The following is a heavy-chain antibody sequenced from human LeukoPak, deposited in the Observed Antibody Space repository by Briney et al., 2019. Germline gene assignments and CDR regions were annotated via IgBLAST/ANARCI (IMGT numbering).Heavy chain of an antibody. CDR1: GFSFSISN. Sequence: GGSLRLSCAASGFSFSISNMNWVRQAPGKGLEWVASISSKTNYIYYADSVKGRFTISRDNAKNSLYLQMNSLRAEDTAVYYCARDFTIFGVVIYDNNWFDPWGQGTLVTVSS. V-gene: IGHV3-21*01. CDR2: ISSKTNYI. D-gene: IGHD3-3*01. CDR3: ARDFTIFGVVIYDNNWFDP. J-gene: IGHJ5*02.